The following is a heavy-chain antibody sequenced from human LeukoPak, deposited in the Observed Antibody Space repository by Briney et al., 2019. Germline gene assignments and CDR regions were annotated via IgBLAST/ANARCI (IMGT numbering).Heavy chain of an antibody. V-gene: IGHV4-39*01. D-gene: IGHD2-21*02. CDR1: GGSISSSSYY. Sequence: ASETLSLTCTVSGGSISSSSYYWGWIRQPPGKGLEWIGSIYYSGSTYYNPSLKSRVTISVDTSKNQFSLKLSSVTAADTAVYYCARPNAYCGGDCYSNWFDPWGQGTLVTASS. CDR3: ARPNAYCGGDCYSNWFDP. J-gene: IGHJ5*02. CDR2: IYYSGST.